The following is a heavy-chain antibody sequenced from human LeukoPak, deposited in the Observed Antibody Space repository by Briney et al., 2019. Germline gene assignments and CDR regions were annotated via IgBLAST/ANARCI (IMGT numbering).Heavy chain of an antibody. V-gene: IGHV3-30*18. CDR2: ISYDGSNK. CDR3: AKDSRDGYNAGYFDY. CDR1: GFTFSSYG. D-gene: IGHD5-24*01. J-gene: IGHJ4*02. Sequence: PGRSLRLSCAASGFTFSSYGMHWVRQAPGKGLEWVAVISYDGSNKYYADSVKGRFTISRDNSKNTLYLQMNSLRAEDTAVYYCAKDSRDGYNAGYFDYWGQGTLVTVSS.